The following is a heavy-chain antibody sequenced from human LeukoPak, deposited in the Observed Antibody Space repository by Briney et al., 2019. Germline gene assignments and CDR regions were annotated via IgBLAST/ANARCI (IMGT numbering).Heavy chain of an antibody. CDR2: ISAYNGNT. D-gene: IGHD4-11*01. CDR3: ARFQAVTGWFDP. J-gene: IGHJ5*02. V-gene: IGHV1-18*01. Sequence: GASVKVSCKASGGTFSSYAISWVRQAPGQGLEWMGWISAYNGNTNYAQKLQGRVTMTTDTFMSTAYMELRSLRSDDTAVYYCARFQAVTGWFDPWGQGTLVTVSS. CDR1: GGTFSSYA.